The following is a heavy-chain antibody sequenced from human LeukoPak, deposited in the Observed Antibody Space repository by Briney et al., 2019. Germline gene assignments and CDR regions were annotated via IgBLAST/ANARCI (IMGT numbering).Heavy chain of an antibody. CDR2: ISGSGGST. J-gene: IGHJ4*02. CDR3: AKEGGRIMITFGGVIGDY. V-gene: IGHV3-23*01. D-gene: IGHD3-16*02. Sequence: GGSLRLSCAASGFTVSSNYMSWVRQAPGKGLEWVSAISGSGGSTYYADSVKGRFTISRDNPKNTLYLQMNSLRAEDTAVYYCAKEGGRIMITFGGVIGDYWGQGTLVTVSS. CDR1: GFTVSSNY.